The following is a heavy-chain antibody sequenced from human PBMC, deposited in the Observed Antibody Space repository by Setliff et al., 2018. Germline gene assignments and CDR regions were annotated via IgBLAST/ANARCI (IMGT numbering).Heavy chain of an antibody. CDR2: ISSSSSTI. V-gene: IGHV3-48*01. CDR3: ARDYTYYDFYAY. CDR1: GFTFSSYS. Sequence: LRLSCAASGFTFSSYSMNWVRQAPGKGLEWVSYISSSSSTIYYADSVKGRFTISRDNAKNSLYLQMNSLRAEDTAVYYCARDYTYYDFYAYWGQGTLVTSPQ. J-gene: IGHJ4*02. D-gene: IGHD3-3*01.